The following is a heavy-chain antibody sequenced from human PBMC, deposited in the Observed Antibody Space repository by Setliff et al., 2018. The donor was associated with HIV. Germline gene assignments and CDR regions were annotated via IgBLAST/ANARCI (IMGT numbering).Heavy chain of an antibody. CDR2: ISSSSSYI. Sequence: GGSLRLSCAASGFTFSTYSMNWVRQAPGKGLEWVSSISSSSSYIYYADSVKGRFTISRDNAKNSLSLQMYSLRADDTAVYYCARGQHSSTWGALFDYWGQGILVTVSS. V-gene: IGHV3-21*01. CDR1: GFTFSTYS. J-gene: IGHJ4*02. D-gene: IGHD6-13*01. CDR3: ARGQHSSTWGALFDY.